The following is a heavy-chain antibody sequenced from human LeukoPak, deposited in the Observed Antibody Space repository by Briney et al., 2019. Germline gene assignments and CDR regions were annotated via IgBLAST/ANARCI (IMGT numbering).Heavy chain of an antibody. D-gene: IGHD3-22*01. CDR1: GYTFTGYY. CDR2: INPNSGGT. Sequence: ASVKVSCKASGYTFTGYYMHWVRQAPGQGLEWMGRINPNSGGTNYAQKFQGRVTMTRDTSISTAYLELSRLRSDDTAVYYCARVPRRDSSGPFDYWGQGTLVTVSS. J-gene: IGHJ4*02. CDR3: ARVPRRDSSGPFDY. V-gene: IGHV1-2*06.